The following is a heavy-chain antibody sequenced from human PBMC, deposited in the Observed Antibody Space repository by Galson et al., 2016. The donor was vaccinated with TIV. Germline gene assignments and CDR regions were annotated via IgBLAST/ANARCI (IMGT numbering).Heavy chain of an antibody. V-gene: IGHV1-18*01. CDR1: GYTLSSYS. J-gene: IGHJ6*04. Sequence: SVKVSCKASGYTLSSYSISWVRQAPGQGLEWMGWISGYNGNKNYAQKFQDRVTMTTDTSTNTAYMELRSLRSDDTAVYYCARVPTKTFDFWSGFDNSFSMDVWGKGTPVTVSS. CDR3: ARVPTKTFDFWSGFDNSFSMDV. D-gene: IGHD3-3*01. CDR2: ISGYNGNK.